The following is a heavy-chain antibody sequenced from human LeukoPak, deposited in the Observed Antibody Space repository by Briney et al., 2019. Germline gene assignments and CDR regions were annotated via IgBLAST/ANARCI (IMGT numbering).Heavy chain of an antibody. D-gene: IGHD2-15*01. Sequence: GESLKISCKGSGYSFTIYWVGWVRQMPGKGLEWMGIIYPGDSDTRYNPSFRGQVTISADKSISTAYLQWSSLKASDTAMYYCARRRSCSGGSCYEDFDSWGQGTLVTVSS. J-gene: IGHJ4*02. CDR3: ARRRSCSGGSCYEDFDS. CDR2: IYPGDSDT. CDR1: GYSFTIYW. V-gene: IGHV5-51*01.